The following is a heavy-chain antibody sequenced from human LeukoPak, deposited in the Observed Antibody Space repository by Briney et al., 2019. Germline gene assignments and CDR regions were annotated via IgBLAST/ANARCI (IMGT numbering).Heavy chain of an antibody. V-gene: IGHV4-39*07. CDR3: ARDDAASYYSWFGT. CDR1: GGSISTSSYY. J-gene: IGHJ5*02. CDR2: IHYSGST. Sequence: PSETLSLTCIVSGGSISTSSYYWGWLRQTPGKGLEWIGSIHYSGSTYYNPSLKSRVTISVESTQFSLNLMSVTPADTATYYCARDDAASYYSWFGTWGQGILVTVSS. D-gene: IGHD1-26*01.